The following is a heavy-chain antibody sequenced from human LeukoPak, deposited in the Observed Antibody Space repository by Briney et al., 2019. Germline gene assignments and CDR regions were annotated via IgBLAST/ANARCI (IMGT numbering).Heavy chain of an antibody. CDR3: ARAALGDYYDSSGPIDY. J-gene: IGHJ4*02. CDR2: INSDGSST. D-gene: IGHD3-22*01. V-gene: IGHV3-74*01. Sequence: GGSLRLSCAASGFTFSSYWMHWVRQAPGKGLVWVSRINSDGSSTSCADSVKGRFAISRDNAKNTLYLQMNSLRAEDTAVYYCARAALGDYYDSSGPIDYWGQGTLVTVSS. CDR1: GFTFSSYW.